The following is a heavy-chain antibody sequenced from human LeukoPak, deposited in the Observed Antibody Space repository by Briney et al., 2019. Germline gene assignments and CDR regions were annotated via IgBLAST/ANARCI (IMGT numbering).Heavy chain of an antibody. CDR1: GFTFSSYA. J-gene: IGHJ4*02. CDR2: ISGSGGST. V-gene: IGHV3-23*01. D-gene: IGHD3-3*01. CDR3: AKDGNYDFWSGYYTY. Sequence: GGSLRLSCAASGFTFSSYAMSWVRQAPGKGLEWVSAISGSGGSTYYADSVKGRFTISRDNSKNTLYLQMNSLRAEDTAVYYRAKDGNYDFWSGYYTYWGQGTLVTVSS.